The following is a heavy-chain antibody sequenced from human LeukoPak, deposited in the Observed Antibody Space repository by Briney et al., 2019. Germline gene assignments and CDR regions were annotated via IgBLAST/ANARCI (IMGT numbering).Heavy chain of an antibody. Sequence: ASVKVSCKASGYTFTGYYMHWVRQAPGQGLEWMGWINTNTGNPTYAQGFTGRFVFSLDTSVSTAYLQISSLKAEDTVVYYCARGYCSSTSCYGGSYWGQGTLVTVSS. V-gene: IGHV7-4-1*02. CDR3: ARGYCSSTSCYGGSY. D-gene: IGHD2-2*01. J-gene: IGHJ4*02. CDR2: INTNTGNP. CDR1: GYTFTGYY.